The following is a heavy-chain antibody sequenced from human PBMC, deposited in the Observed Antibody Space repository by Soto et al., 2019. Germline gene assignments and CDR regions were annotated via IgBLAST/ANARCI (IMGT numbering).Heavy chain of an antibody. CDR3: ARDHQNCGGDCYSFDY. V-gene: IGHV1-69*08. CDR1: GGTFSSYT. D-gene: IGHD2-21*01. Sequence: QVQLVQSGAEVKKPGSSVKVSCKASGGTFSSYTISWVRQAPGQGLEWMGRIIPILGIANYAQKFQGRVTITADKSTSTGYMELSSLRSEDTAVYYCARDHQNCGGDCYSFDYWGQGTLVTVSS. J-gene: IGHJ4*02. CDR2: IIPILGIA.